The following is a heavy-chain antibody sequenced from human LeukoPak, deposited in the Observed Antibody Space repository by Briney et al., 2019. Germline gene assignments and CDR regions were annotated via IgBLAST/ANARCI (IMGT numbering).Heavy chain of an antibody. J-gene: IGHJ4*02. CDR2: MSPNSGNT. CDR3: AKDLEDGNSYYDFWSGYYTGIFDY. D-gene: IGHD3-3*01. Sequence: ASVKVSCRASGHTFTTYDLNWVRQAPGQGLEWLGWMSPNSGNTGYAQKFQGRVTMTRDTSISTAYMELSSLRSEDTAVYYCAKDLEDGNSYYDFWSGYYTGIFDYWGQGTLVTVSS. V-gene: IGHV1-8*01. CDR1: GHTFTTYD.